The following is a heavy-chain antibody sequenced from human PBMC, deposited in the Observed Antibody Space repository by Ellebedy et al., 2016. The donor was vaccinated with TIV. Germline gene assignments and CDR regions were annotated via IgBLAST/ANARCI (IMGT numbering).Heavy chain of an antibody. V-gene: IGHV3-21*01. CDR2: ISSSSSYI. CDR1: GFTFSSYS. D-gene: IGHD3-3*01. Sequence: GESLKISCAASGFTFSSYSMNWVRQAPGKGLEWVSSISSSSSYIYYADSVKGRFTISRDNAKNSLYLQMNSLRAEDTAVYYCARVQNTIFGVVTPPHYYGMDVWGQGTTVTVSS. CDR3: ARVQNTIFGVVTPPHYYGMDV. J-gene: IGHJ6*02.